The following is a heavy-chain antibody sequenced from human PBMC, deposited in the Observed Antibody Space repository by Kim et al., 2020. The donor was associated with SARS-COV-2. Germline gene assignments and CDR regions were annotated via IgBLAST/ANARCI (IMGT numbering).Heavy chain of an antibody. V-gene: IGHV3-15*01. Sequence: GGSLRLSCGASGFPFSTAWMSWVRQAPGKGLEWVGRIKSKIDGETADYSAPVRGRFIITRDDSRNMVFLKMYDLRADDTAVYYCTTVGFGDYVNYWGRGTLVAVST. J-gene: IGHJ4*01. D-gene: IGHD4-17*01. CDR3: TTVGFGDYVNY. CDR1: GFPFSTAW. CDR2: IKSKIDGETA.